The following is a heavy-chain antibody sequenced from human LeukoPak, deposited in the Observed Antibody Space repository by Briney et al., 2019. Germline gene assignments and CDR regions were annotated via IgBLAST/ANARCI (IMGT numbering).Heavy chain of an antibody. D-gene: IGHD4-11*01. V-gene: IGHV4-38-2*02. CDR3: AKDTAYSNYVTDF. Sequence: SETLSLTCTVSGYSISSGYNWGWIRQPPGKGLEWIGSIYHTGTTFYNPSLKSRITLSVDTSKNQFSLKLTSVTAADTAVYYCAKDTAYSNYVTDFWGPGTLVTVSS. CDR2: IYHTGTT. J-gene: IGHJ4*01. CDR1: GYSISSGYN.